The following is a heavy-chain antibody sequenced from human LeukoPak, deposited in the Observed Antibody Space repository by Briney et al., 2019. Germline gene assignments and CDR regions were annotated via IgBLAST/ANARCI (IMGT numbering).Heavy chain of an antibody. Sequence: PGGSLRLSCVASGFSFSTYAMTWVRQAPGKGLEWVSFINSDGDSAYYADFVEGRFTISRDNSKNTLYLQMNSLRAEDTALYYCARRGNAFDIWGQGTMVTVSS. CDR3: ARRGNAFDI. CDR2: INSDGDSA. V-gene: IGHV3-23*01. CDR1: GFSFSTYA. J-gene: IGHJ3*02. D-gene: IGHD3-16*01.